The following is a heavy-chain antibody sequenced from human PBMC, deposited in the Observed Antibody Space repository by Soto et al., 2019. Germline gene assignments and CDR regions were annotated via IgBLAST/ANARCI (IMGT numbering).Heavy chain of an antibody. V-gene: IGHV1-69*13. Sequence: GASVKVSCKASGGTSSSYAISWVRQAPGQGLEWMGGIIPIFATANYAQKFQGRVMITVDESTSTAYMELSSLRSEDTAVYYCARSVSFRYQLLKRGMDVWGQGTTVTVSS. J-gene: IGHJ6*02. CDR2: IIPIFATA. CDR1: GGTSSSYA. D-gene: IGHD2-2*01. CDR3: ARSVSFRYQLLKRGMDV.